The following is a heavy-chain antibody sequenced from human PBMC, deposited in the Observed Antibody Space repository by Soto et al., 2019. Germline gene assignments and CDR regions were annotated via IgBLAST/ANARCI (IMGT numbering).Heavy chain of an antibody. V-gene: IGHV4-34*01. CDR3: ARGWRFDP. CDR1: GGSFSAYQ. Sequence: PSETLSLTCGVYGGSFSAYQWNWIRQSPGQGPEWIGEIHHSGTTKYNPSLESRINLSVDTSKKQFSLKMFSVTAADTAIYYCARGWRFDPWGQGTQVTVSS. D-gene: IGHD1-1*01. CDR2: IHHSGTT. J-gene: IGHJ5*02.